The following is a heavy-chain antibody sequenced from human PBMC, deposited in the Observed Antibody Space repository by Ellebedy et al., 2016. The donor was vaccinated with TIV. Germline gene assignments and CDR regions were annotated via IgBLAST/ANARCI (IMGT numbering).Heavy chain of an antibody. V-gene: IGHV3-23*01. CDR2: ISGSAMGLYT. CDR3: AKGYSDWFGGD. Sequence: PGGSLRLPCAASGFTFSNHAMTWVRQAPGKGLEWVSVISGSAMGLYTYYADSVKGRFTVSRDDSKNILYLQMNSLRDDDMAVYYCAKGYSDWFGGDWGQGTLVTVSS. J-gene: IGHJ1*01. CDR1: GFTFSNHA. D-gene: IGHD3-10*01.